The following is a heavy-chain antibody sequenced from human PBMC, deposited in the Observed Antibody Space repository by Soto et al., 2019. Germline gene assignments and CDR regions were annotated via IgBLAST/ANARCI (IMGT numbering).Heavy chain of an antibody. CDR2: ISYDGSNK. V-gene: IGHV3-30*18. Sequence: VGSLRLSCAASGFTFSSYGMHWVRQAPGKGLEWVAVISYDGSNKYYADSVKGRFTISRDNSKNTLYLQMNSLRAEDTAVYYCAKGGSSGGLGYWGQGTLVTVSS. D-gene: IGHD6-6*01. CDR3: AKGGSSGGLGY. J-gene: IGHJ4*02. CDR1: GFTFSSYG.